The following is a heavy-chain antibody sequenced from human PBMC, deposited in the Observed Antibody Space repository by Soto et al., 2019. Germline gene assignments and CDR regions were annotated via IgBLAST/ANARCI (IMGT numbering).Heavy chain of an antibody. D-gene: IGHD6-13*01. CDR1: VFSIISYY. CDR3: ARGMDSRRWYNSVLEY. Sequence: SDTLSLTCTFSVFSIISYYCSLILQPSVKGLEWIVRIYTSGSTNYNPSLKSRVTMSADTSKNQFSLKLSSVTAADKEVYYCARGMDSRRWYNSVLEYWGKGNMVTVSS. J-gene: IGHJ4*02. CDR2: IYTSGST. V-gene: IGHV4-4*07.